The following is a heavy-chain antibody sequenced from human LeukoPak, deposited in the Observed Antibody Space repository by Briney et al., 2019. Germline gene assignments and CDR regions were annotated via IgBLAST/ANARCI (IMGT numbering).Heavy chain of an antibody. J-gene: IGHJ4*02. CDR2: INPNSGGT. Sequence: ASVTVSCTASGYTFTGYYMHWVRQAPGQGLEWMGWINPNSGGTNYAQKFQGRVTMTRDTSISTAYMELSRLRSDDTAVYYCARDPSPYYDSSGYDYWGQGTLVTVSS. D-gene: IGHD3-22*01. V-gene: IGHV1-2*02. CDR3: ARDPSPYYDSSGYDY. CDR1: GYTFTGYY.